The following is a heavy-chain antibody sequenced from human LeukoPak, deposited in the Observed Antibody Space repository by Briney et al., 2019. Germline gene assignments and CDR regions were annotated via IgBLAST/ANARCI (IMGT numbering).Heavy chain of an antibody. CDR2: INPNSGGT. V-gene: IGHV1-2*02. D-gene: IGHD4-11*01. CDR1: GGTFSSYA. J-gene: IGHJ4*02. CDR3: ARESPGLQYPADY. Sequence: ASVKVSCKASGGTFSSYAISWVRQAPGQGLEWMGWINPNSGGTNYAQKFQGRVTMTRDTSISTAYMELSRLRSDDTAVYYCARESPGLQYPADYWGQGTLVTVSS.